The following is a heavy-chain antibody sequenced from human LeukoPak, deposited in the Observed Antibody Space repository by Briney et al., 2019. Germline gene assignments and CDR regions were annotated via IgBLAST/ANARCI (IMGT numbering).Heavy chain of an antibody. Sequence: ASVKVSCKASGYTFTSCGISWVRLPPGQGLEWMGWNSAYNGNTNYAQKLQGRVTMTTDTSTSTAYMELRSLRSDDTAVYYCARDLYGDYVGGDYWGQGTLVTVSS. CDR2: NSAYNGNT. J-gene: IGHJ4*02. CDR3: ARDLYGDYVGGDY. V-gene: IGHV1-18*01. D-gene: IGHD4-17*01. CDR1: GYTFTSCG.